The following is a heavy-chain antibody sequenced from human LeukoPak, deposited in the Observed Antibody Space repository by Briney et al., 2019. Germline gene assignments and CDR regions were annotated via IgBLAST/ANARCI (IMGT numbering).Heavy chain of an antibody. CDR1: GFTFSSYS. D-gene: IGHD3-22*01. Sequence: KPGGSLRLSXAASGFTFSSYSMNWVRQAPGKGLEWVSYISTSGNYIYYSDSVKGRFTISRDNAKNSLYLQMHSLRADDTAVYYCARGAYNSGGTLEIWGQGTLVTVSS. CDR3: ARGAYNSGGTLEI. J-gene: IGHJ4*02. CDR2: ISTSGNYI. V-gene: IGHV3-21*01.